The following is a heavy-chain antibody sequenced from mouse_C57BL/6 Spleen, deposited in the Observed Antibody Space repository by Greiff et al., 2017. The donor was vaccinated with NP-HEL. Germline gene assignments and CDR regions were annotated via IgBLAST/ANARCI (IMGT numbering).Heavy chain of an antibody. V-gene: IGHV1-85*01. CDR2: IYPRESMT. J-gene: IGHJ3*01. CDR1: GYTFTSYD. CDR3: ARGAGRDFAY. Sequence: VQLQESGPELVKPGASVKLSCKASGYTFTSYDINWVKQRPGQGLAWLGWIYPRESMTKYYEQFKGKSTLTVDTSSSTAYMELHSLTSEYSAIYFCARGAGRDFAYWGQGTLVTVSA. D-gene: IGHD4-1*01.